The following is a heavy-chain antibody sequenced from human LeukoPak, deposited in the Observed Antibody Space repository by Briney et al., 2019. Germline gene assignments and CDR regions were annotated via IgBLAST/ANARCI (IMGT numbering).Heavy chain of an antibody. V-gene: IGHV4-59*01. CDR2: IYYSGTT. J-gene: IGHJ5*02. CDR3: AKKGEWGLEPGVFDP. CDR1: GGSISGYY. Sequence: SETLSLTCTVSGGSISGYYWSWIRQPPGKGLEWIGFIYYSGTTNYNPSLKSRVTISVDTSKNQFSLKLTSVTAADTAVYYCAKKGEWGLEPGVFDPWGQGTLVTVSS. D-gene: IGHD1-1*01.